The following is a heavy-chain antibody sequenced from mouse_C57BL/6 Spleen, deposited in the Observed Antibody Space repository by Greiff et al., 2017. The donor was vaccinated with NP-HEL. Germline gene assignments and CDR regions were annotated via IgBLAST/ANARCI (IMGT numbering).Heavy chain of an antibody. Sequence: EVQLQQSGAELVKPGASVKLSCTASGFNIKDYYMHWVKQRTEQGLEWIGRIDPEDGETKYAPKLQGKATITAYTSSNTAYLQLSSLPSEDTAVYFCALYGSRVLGYWGQGTTLTVSS. V-gene: IGHV14-2*01. CDR2: IDPEDGET. J-gene: IGHJ2*01. D-gene: IGHD1-1*01. CDR1: GFNIKDYY. CDR3: ALYGSRVLGY.